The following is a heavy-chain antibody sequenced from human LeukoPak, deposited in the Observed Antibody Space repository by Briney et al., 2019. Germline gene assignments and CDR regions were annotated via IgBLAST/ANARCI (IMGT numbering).Heavy chain of an antibody. J-gene: IGHJ4*02. CDR1: GYTFTGYY. Sequence: ASVEVSCKASGYTFTGYYMHWVRQAPGQGLEWMGWINPNSGGTNYAQKFQGRVTMTRDTSISTAYMELSRLRSDDTAVYYCARPGHSYYYDSSGYYLNWGQGTLVTVSS. CDR3: ARPGHSYYYDSSGYYLN. V-gene: IGHV1-2*02. CDR2: INPNSGGT. D-gene: IGHD3-22*01.